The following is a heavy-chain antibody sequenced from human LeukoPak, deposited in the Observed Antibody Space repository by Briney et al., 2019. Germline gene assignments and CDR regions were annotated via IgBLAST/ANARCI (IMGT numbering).Heavy chain of an antibody. J-gene: IGHJ4*02. CDR3: AKDYYGSGSYDTFDY. D-gene: IGHD3-10*01. CDR2: INGSGGST. Sequence: PGGSLRLSCAASGFTFSSYAMSWVRQAPGKGLEWVSAINGSGGSTYYADSVKGRFTISRDNSKNTLYLQMNSLRAEDTAVYYCAKDYYGSGSYDTFDYWGQGTLVTVSS. V-gene: IGHV3-23*01. CDR1: GFTFSSYA.